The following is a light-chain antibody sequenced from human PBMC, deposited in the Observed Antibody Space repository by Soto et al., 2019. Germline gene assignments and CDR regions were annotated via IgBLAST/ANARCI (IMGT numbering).Light chain of an antibody. Sequence: DIVMTQSPLSLPVTPGEPASISCRSSQSLQHSNGYNYLDWYLQKPGQSPQLLIFLASNRASGVPDRFSGSGSGTDFTLKISRVEAEDVGVYDCMHALQLPPEFIFGTGTSVDIQ. J-gene: IGKJ3*01. V-gene: IGKV2-28*01. CDR3: MHALQLPPEFI. CDR1: QSLQHSNGYNY. CDR2: LAS.